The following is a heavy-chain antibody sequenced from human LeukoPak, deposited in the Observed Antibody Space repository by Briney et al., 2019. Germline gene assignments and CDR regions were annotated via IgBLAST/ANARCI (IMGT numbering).Heavy chain of an antibody. Sequence: SETLSLTCTVSGGSISSYYWSWIRQPPGKGLEWIGYIYYSGSTNYNPSLKSRVTISVDTSNNQFSLKLSSVTAADTAVYYCARVSDYYDYSGYYAGWFDPWGQGTLVTVSS. CDR2: IYYSGST. V-gene: IGHV4-59*01. CDR3: ARVSDYYDYSGYYAGWFDP. CDR1: GGSISSYY. J-gene: IGHJ5*02. D-gene: IGHD3-22*01.